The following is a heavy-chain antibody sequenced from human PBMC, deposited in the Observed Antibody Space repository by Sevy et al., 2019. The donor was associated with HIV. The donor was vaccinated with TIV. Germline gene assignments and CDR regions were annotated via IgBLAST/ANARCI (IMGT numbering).Heavy chain of an antibody. Sequence: GGSLRLSCVASGFTFSSYAMHWVRQAPGKGLEWVAVISYDGSNKYYADSVKSRFTISRDNSKNTLYLQMNSLGAEDTALYYCARARYYDSSGSPAFDYWGQGTLVTVSS. V-gene: IGHV3-30*04. J-gene: IGHJ4*02. CDR1: GFTFSSYA. CDR2: ISYDGSNK. CDR3: ARARYYDSSGSPAFDY. D-gene: IGHD3-22*01.